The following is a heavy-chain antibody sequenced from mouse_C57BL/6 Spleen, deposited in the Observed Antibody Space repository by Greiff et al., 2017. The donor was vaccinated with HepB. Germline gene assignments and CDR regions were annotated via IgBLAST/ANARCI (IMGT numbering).Heavy chain of an antibody. CDR1: GYTFTSYW. CDR3: ARYYGSSYGDYWYYDV. V-gene: IGHV1-72*01. D-gene: IGHD1-1*01. Sequence: QVQLQQPGAELVKPGASVKLSCKASGYTFTSYWMHWVKQRPGRGLEWIGRIDPNSGGTKYNEKFKSKATLTVDKPSSTAYMQLSSLTSEDSAVYYCARYYGSSYGDYWYYDVWGTGPTVTVST. J-gene: IGHJ1*03. CDR2: IDPNSGGT.